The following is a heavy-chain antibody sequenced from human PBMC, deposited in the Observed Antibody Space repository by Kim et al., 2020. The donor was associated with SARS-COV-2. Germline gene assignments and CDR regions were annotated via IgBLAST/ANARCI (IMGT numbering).Heavy chain of an antibody. V-gene: IGHV3-9*01. CDR1: GFTFDDYA. CDR3: AKGGVAGISRKYYFDY. CDR2: ISWNSGSI. D-gene: IGHD6-19*01. Sequence: GGSLRLSCAASGFTFDDYAMHWARQAPGKGLEWVSGISWNSGSIGYADSVKGRFTISRDNAKNSLYLQMNSLRAEDTALYYCAKGGVAGISRKYYFDYWGQGTLVTVSS. J-gene: IGHJ4*02.